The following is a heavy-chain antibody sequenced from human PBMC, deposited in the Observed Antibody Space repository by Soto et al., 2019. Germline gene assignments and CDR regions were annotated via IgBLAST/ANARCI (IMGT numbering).Heavy chain of an antibody. D-gene: IGHD2-2*01. CDR3: ARRICTSTSCSLSPPGNWFDP. CDR2: IYYSGST. V-gene: IGHV4-59*08. J-gene: IGHJ5*02. CDR1: GGSISSYY. Sequence: PSETLSLTCTVSGGSISSYYWNWIRQPPGKGLEWIGYIYYSGSTNYNPSLKSRVTISVDTSKNQFSLKLSSVTAADTAVYYCARRICTSTSCSLSPPGNWFDPWGQGTLVTVSS.